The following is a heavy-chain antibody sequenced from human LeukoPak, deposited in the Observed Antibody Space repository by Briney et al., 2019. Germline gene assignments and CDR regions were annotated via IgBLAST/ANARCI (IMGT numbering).Heavy chain of an antibody. CDR3: AKKNYYGSGSYYNGGYNWFDP. CDR1: GFTFNSYT. J-gene: IGHJ5*02. Sequence: QAGGSLRLSCAASGFTFNSYTMAWVRQAPGKGLEWVSSISYSGGSTYYADSVKGRFTISRDNSKNTLYLQMNSLRAEDTAVYYCAKKNYYGSGSYYNGGYNWFDPWGQGTLVTVSS. D-gene: IGHD3-10*01. V-gene: IGHV3-23*01. CDR2: ISYSGGST.